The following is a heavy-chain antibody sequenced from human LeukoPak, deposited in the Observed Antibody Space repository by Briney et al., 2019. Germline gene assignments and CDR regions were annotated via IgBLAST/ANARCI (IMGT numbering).Heavy chain of an antibody. CDR1: GYTFTSYG. CDR2: ISAYNGNT. V-gene: IGHV1-18*01. Sequence: ASVKVSCKASGYTFTSYGISWVRQAPGQGLEWMGWISAYNGNTNYAQKLQGRVTMTTDTSTSTAYMELRSLRSDDTAVYYCARDLHRYCSGGSCYRDYWGQGTLVTVPS. D-gene: IGHD2-15*01. CDR3: ARDLHRYCSGGSCYRDY. J-gene: IGHJ4*02.